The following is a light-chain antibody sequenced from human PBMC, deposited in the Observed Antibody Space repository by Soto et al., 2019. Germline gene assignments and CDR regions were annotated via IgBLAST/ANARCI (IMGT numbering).Light chain of an antibody. Sequence: QSVLTQPPSVSGAPGQRVTISCTGTSSNIGTHYDVHWYQQLPGTAPKLLIFGNNNRPSGVPDRFSGSKSGTSASLAITGLQAEDEADYYCQSYDSSLSGSVVFGGGTKLTVL. J-gene: IGLJ2*01. CDR1: SSNIGTHYD. CDR2: GNN. CDR3: QSYDSSLSGSVV. V-gene: IGLV1-40*01.